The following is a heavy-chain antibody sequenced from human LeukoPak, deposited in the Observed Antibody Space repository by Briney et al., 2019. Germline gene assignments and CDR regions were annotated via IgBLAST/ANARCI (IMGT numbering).Heavy chain of an antibody. D-gene: IGHD2-2*02. J-gene: IGHJ3*02. V-gene: IGHV3-7*01. CDR3: ARVRGGYCSGTSCYNAFDI. Sequence: GGSLRLSCAASGFTFSSYWMGWVRQAPGKGLEWVANIKQDGSEKYYVNTVKGRFTISRDNAQNSLYLQMNSLRGEDTAVYYCARVRGGYCSGTSCYNAFDIWGQGTMVTVSS. CDR2: IKQDGSEK. CDR1: GFTFSSYW.